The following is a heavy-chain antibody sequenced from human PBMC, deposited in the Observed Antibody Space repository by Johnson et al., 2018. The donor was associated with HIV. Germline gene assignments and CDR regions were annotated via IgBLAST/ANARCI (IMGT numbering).Heavy chain of an antibody. Sequence: QVQLVESGGGVVQPGRSLRLSCAASGFTLSSYAMHWVRQAPGKGLEWVAVISYDGSTKYYADSVKGRFNIYRDNSKNTLYLQMNSLIAEDTAVYYCARTTIFGVVINDAFDIWGQGTMVTVSS. CDR3: ARTTIFGVVINDAFDI. D-gene: IGHD3-3*01. J-gene: IGHJ3*02. CDR2: ISYDGSTK. V-gene: IGHV3-30-3*01. CDR1: GFTLSSYA.